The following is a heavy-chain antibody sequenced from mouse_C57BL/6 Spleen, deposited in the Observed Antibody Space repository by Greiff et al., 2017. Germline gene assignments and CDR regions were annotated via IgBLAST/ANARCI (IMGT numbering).Heavy chain of an antibody. Sequence: QVQLQQSGAELAKPGASVKLSCKASGYTFTSYWMHWVKQRPGQGLEWIGYINPSSGYTKYNQKFKDKATLTADKSSSTAYMQLSSLTYEDSAVYYCASTLTGTGPHFDYGGQGTTLTVSS. D-gene: IGHD4-1*01. CDR1: GYTFTSYW. J-gene: IGHJ2*01. V-gene: IGHV1-7*01. CDR3: ASTLTGTGPHFDY. CDR2: INPSSGYT.